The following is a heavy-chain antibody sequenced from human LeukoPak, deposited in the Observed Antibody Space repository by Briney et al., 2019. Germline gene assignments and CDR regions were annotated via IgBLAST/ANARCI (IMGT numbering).Heavy chain of an antibody. J-gene: IGHJ4*02. CDR3: ARSAADY. Sequence: PGGSLRLSRAASGFTVSSNYMSWVRQAPGKGLEWVSVIYSGGSTYYADSVKGRFTISRDNSKNTLYLQMNSLRAEDTAVYYCARSAADYWGQGTLVTVSS. CDR2: IYSGGST. CDR1: GFTVSSNY. D-gene: IGHD6-13*01. V-gene: IGHV3-66*01.